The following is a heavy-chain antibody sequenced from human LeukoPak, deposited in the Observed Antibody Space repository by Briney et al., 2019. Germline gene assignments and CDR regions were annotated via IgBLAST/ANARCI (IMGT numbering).Heavy chain of an antibody. D-gene: IGHD6-13*01. Sequence: LPGGSLRLSCAASGFTFSSYAMSWVRQAPGKGLEWVSAISGSGGSTYYADSVKGRFTISRDNSKNTLYLQMNSLRAEDTAVYYCAKTPRGSLYYFDYWGQGTLVTVSS. CDR2: ISGSGGST. CDR1: GFTFSSYA. V-gene: IGHV3-23*01. J-gene: IGHJ4*02. CDR3: AKTPRGSLYYFDY.